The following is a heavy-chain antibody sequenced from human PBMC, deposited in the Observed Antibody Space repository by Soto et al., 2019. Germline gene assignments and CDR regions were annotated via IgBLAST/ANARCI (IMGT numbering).Heavy chain of an antibody. Sequence: PARSLRHSSASSGFTFRDLYMRWILQAPGKGMEWVSYIFPSGRTIYHGASVKGRFTISRANAKNSLSLQMNSLGAEDTAVYYCARLDVRGAFHFAYWGQGTPVTGSS. CDR3: ARLDVRGAFHFAY. V-gene: IGHV3-11*01. CDR2: IFPSGRTI. CDR1: GFTFRDLY. J-gene: IGHJ4*02. D-gene: IGHD3-10*02.